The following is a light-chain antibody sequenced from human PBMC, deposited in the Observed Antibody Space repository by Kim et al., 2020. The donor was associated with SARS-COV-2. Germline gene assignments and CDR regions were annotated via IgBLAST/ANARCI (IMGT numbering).Light chain of an antibody. CDR1: SRDVGGYNY. Sequence: GPAVTIPCTGTSRDVGGYNYVSWYQPHPGKAPKLMIYEVSKRPSGVPDRFSGSKSGNTASLTISGLQDEDEADYYCSSYAGSNNLVFGRGTQLTVL. CDR2: EVS. CDR3: SSYAGSNNLV. J-gene: IGLJ2*01. V-gene: IGLV2-8*01.